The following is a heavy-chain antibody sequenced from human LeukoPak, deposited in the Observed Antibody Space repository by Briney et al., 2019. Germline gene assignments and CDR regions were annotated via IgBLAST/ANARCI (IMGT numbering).Heavy chain of an antibody. CDR1: GFTFSSYW. J-gene: IGHJ4*02. CDR3: ARVSSSMGGAADY. V-gene: IGHV3-7*01. D-gene: IGHD6-6*01. Sequence: GGSLRLSCAASGFTFSSYWMSWVRQAPGKGLEWVANIKQGGSDKYYVDSVKGRFTISRDNAKNSVYLEMNSLRAEDTAVYYCARVSSSMGGAADYWGQGTLVTVSS. CDR2: IKQGGSDK.